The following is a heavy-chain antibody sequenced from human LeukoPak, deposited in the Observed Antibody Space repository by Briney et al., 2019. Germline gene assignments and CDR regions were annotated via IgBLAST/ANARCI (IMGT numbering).Heavy chain of an antibody. CDR1: GYTFTSYG. CDR2: ISAYNGNT. V-gene: IGHV1-18*01. CDR3: ASGINCSSTSCYAPIDY. D-gene: IGHD2-2*01. Sequence: ASVKVSCKASGYTFTSYGISWVRQAPGQGLEWMGWISAYNGNTNYAQKFQGRVTITADESTSTAYMELSSLRSEDTAVYYCASGINCSSTSCYAPIDYWGQGTLVTVSS. J-gene: IGHJ4*02.